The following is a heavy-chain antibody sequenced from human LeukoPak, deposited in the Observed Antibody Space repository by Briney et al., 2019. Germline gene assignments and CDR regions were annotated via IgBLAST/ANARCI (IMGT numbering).Heavy chain of an antibody. D-gene: IGHD1-26*01. CDR1: GYTFTSYG. Sequence: ASVKVSCKASGYTFTSYGISWVRQAPGQGLEWMGWISAYNGNTNYAQKLQGRVTMTTDTSTSTAYMELRSLRSDDTAVYYCARDPSCCGGSYFTEWFDPWGQGTPVTVSS. J-gene: IGHJ5*02. V-gene: IGHV1-18*01. CDR2: ISAYNGNT. CDR3: ARDPSCCGGSYFTEWFDP.